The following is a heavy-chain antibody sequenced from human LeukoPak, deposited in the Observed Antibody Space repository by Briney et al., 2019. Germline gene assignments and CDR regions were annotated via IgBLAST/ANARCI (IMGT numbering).Heavy chain of an antibody. CDR1: GGSFSGYY. D-gene: IGHD6-19*01. CDR3: ARPTQVAGTYYFDY. CDR2: VNHSGST. J-gene: IGHJ4*02. V-gene: IGHV4-34*01. Sequence: SETLSLTCAVYGGSFSGYYWSWIRQPPGKGLEWIGEVNHSGSTNYNPSLKSRVTISVDTSKNQFSLKLSSVTAADTAVYYCARPTQVAGTYYFDYWGQGTLVTVSS.